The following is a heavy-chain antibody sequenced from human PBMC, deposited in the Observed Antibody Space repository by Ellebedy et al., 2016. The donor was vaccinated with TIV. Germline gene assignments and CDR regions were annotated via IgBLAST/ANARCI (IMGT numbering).Heavy chain of an antibody. CDR1: GGSLRSYY. CDR3: ATQGVIRDPDAFDI. J-gene: IGHJ3*02. D-gene: IGHD3-10*01. CDR2: IFHSGST. Sequence: SETLSLTXTVSGGSLRSYYWSWIRQPPGKGLEWIGYIFHSGSTNYSPSLKSRVTISVDTSKKQFSLKLNSVTAADTAVYYCATQGVIRDPDAFDIWGQGTMVTVSS. V-gene: IGHV4-59*01.